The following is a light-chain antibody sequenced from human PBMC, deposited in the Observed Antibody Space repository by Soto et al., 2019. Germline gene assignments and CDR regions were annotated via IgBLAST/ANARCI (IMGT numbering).Light chain of an antibody. V-gene: IGLV2-14*01. CDR3: SSYTSSTVV. CDR2: DVS. Sequence: QSVLTQPASVSGSPGQSITISCTGTSSDVGGYNYVSWYQQHPGKAPKLMIYDVSNRPSGVSNRFSGSKSGNTASLTISGLQDEDEADYYCSSYTSSTVVCGGGTKLTVL. CDR1: SSDVGGYNY. J-gene: IGLJ2*01.